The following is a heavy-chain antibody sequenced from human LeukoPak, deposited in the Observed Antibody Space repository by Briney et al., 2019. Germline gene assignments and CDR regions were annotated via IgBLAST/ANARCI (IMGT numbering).Heavy chain of an antibody. Sequence: SETLSLTCTVSGGSISSYYWSWIRQPPGKGLEWIGYMDDSGSTNYNPSLTSRVTISEDTSKNQLSLKLGSVTAADTAVYYCARVVPAAIAAFDIWGQGTMVTVSS. CDR3: ARVVPAAIAAFDI. V-gene: IGHV4-59*08. D-gene: IGHD2-2*02. CDR2: MDDSGST. CDR1: GGSISSYY. J-gene: IGHJ3*02.